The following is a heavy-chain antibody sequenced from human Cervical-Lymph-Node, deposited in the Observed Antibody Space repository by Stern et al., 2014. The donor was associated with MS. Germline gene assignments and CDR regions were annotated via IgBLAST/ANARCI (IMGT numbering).Heavy chain of an antibody. CDR2: IIPVFGTT. J-gene: IGHJ4*02. V-gene: IGHV1-69*01. D-gene: IGHD6-13*01. Sequence: VQLVESGAEVKKPGSSVRVSCTPSGGTFNHYAINWVRQAPGQGFEWMGGIIPVFGTTTYAQNFKGRVTISADASTSTVSMDLTSLKSDDTAVYYCARKPWAAGPYYFDSWGPGTLVTVAS. CDR3: ARKPWAAGPYYFDS. CDR1: GGTFNHYA.